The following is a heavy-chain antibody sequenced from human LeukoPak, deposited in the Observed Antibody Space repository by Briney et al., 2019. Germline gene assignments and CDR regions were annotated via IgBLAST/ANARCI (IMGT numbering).Heavy chain of an antibody. CDR2: IHHSGSA. J-gene: IGHJ6*02. CDR1: GGSFSAYY. D-gene: IGHD3-3*01. Sequence: SETLSLTCAVYGGSFSAYYWSWIRQPPGKGLEWIGEIHHSGSANYNPSLKSRVTISVDTSKNQFSLKLSSVTAADTAVYYCARVGGDYDFWSGYTRNYGMDVWGQGTTVTVAS. CDR3: ARVGGDYDFWSGYTRNYGMDV. V-gene: IGHV4-34*01.